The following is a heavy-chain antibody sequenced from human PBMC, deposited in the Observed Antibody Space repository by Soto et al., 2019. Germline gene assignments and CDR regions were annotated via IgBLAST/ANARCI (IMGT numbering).Heavy chain of an antibody. J-gene: IGHJ4*02. CDR1: GFTFSSYA. D-gene: IGHD1-26*01. CDR2: ISGSGGST. Sequence: GGSLRLSCAASGFTFSSYAMSWVRQAPGKGLEWVSAISGSGGSTYYADSVKGRFTISRDNSKNTLYLQMNSLRAEDTAVYYCAKDREFPYSRSLLAYCGQGTLVPGSS. V-gene: IGHV3-23*01. CDR3: AKDREFPYSRSLLAY.